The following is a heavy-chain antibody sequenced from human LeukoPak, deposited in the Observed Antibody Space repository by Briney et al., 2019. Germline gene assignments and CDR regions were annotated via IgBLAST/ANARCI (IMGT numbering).Heavy chain of an antibody. CDR3: ARLDSSGYYSS. CDR1: GGSISSYY. V-gene: IGHV4-59*08. D-gene: IGHD3-22*01. J-gene: IGHJ4*02. CDR2: IYYSGST. Sequence: SETLSLTCTVSGGSISSYYWSWIRQPPGKGLEWIGYIYYSGSTNYNPSLKSRVTISVDTSKNQFSLKLSSVTAADTAVYYCARLDSSGYYSSWGQGTLVTVSS.